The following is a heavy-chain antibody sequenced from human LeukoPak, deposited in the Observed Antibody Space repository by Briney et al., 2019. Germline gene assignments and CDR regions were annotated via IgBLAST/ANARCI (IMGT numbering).Heavy chain of an antibody. J-gene: IGHJ6*02. CDR1: GFTFSSYS. Sequence: PGGSLRLSCAASGFTFSSYSMNWVRQAPGKGLEWVSSISSSSSYIYYADSVKGRFTISRDNAKNSLYLQMNSLRAEDTAVYYCARMDIVVVPAQHEYYYYYGMDVWGQGTTVTVSS. CDR3: ARMDIVVVPAQHEYYYYYGMDV. V-gene: IGHV3-21*01. CDR2: ISSSSSYI. D-gene: IGHD2-2*03.